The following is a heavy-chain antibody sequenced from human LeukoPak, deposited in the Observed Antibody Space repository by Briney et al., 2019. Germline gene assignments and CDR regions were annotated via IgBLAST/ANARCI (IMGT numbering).Heavy chain of an antibody. CDR1: GFTFSSYG. CDR3: AKDRILTGSSSSRGSWFVDY. D-gene: IGHD6-6*01. CDR2: IRYDGSNE. J-gene: IGHJ4*02. V-gene: IGHV3-30*02. Sequence: GGSLRLSCAASGFTFSSYGMHWVRQAPGKGLEWVAFIRYDGSNEYYADSVKGRFTISRDNSKNTLYLQMNSLRREDTAVHYCAKDRILTGSSSSRGSWFVDYWGQGTLVTVSS.